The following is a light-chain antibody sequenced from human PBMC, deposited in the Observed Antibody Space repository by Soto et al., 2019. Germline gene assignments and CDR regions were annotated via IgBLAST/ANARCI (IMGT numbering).Light chain of an antibody. Sequence: EIVMTQSPATLSVSPGERATLSCRASQSVSSNLVWYQQKPGQAPRLLIYGASTRATGIPARFSGSGSGTEFTLTISSLQYEYFAVYYCQQYNNWPRTFGQGTKLEIK. V-gene: IGKV3-15*01. CDR2: GAS. CDR3: QQYNNWPRT. J-gene: IGKJ2*01. CDR1: QSVSSN.